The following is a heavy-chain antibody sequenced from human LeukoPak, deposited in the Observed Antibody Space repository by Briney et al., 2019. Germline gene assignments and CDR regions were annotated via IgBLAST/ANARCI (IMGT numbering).Heavy chain of an antibody. J-gene: IGHJ4*02. CDR1: GYTFTGYY. V-gene: IGHV1-2*02. CDR3: AREGSGYPY. CDR2: INPNSGAT. D-gene: IGHD3-22*01. Sequence: ASVEVSCKASGYTFTGYYMHWVRQAPGQGLEWMGWINPNSGATNYAQKFQGRVTMTRDTSISTAYMEVSRLRSDDTAVFYCAREGSGYPYWGQGTLVTVSS.